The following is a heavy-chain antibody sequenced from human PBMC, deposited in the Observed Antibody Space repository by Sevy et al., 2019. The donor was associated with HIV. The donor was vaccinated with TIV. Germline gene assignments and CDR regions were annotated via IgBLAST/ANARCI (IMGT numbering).Heavy chain of an antibody. Sequence: GGSLRLSCTASGFTFSTYAMYWVRQAPGKGLEWVAVISDDGNNKDYADSVKGRFTVSRDNSKNTLYLQMYCLRAEDTAVYYCASHYYDTTGYYYPLDYWGQGTLVTVSS. CDR2: ISDDGNNK. CDR1: GFTFSTYA. V-gene: IGHV3-30*01. J-gene: IGHJ4*02. CDR3: ASHYYDTTGYYYPLDY. D-gene: IGHD3-22*01.